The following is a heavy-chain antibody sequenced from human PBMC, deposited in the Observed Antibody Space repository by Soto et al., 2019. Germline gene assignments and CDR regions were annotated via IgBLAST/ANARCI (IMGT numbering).Heavy chain of an antibody. V-gene: IGHV4-61*01. Sequence: PSETLSLTCTVSGGSVSSGSYYWSWIRQPPGKGLEWIGYIYYSGGTNYNPSLKSRVTISVDTSKNQFSLKLSSVTAADTAVYYCARGIEGWYQGRYYYGMDVWGQGTTVTVSS. D-gene: IGHD6-19*01. CDR3: ARGIEGWYQGRYYYGMDV. J-gene: IGHJ6*02. CDR1: GGSVSSGSYY. CDR2: IYYSGGT.